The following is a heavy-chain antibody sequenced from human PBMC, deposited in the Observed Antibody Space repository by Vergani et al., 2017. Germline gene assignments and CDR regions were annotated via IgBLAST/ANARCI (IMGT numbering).Heavy chain of an antibody. V-gene: IGHV3-9*01. CDR3: AKDSGLTLNWNYGTFDY. J-gene: IGHJ4*02. D-gene: IGHD1-7*01. CDR1: GFTFSSYA. CDR2: ISWNSGSI. Sequence: VQLVESGGGVVQPGRSLRLSCAASGFTFSSYAMHWVRQAPGKGLEWVSGISWNSGSIGYADSVKGRFTISRDNAKNSLYLQMNSLRAEDTALYYCAKDSGLTLNWNYGTFDYWGQGTLVTVSS.